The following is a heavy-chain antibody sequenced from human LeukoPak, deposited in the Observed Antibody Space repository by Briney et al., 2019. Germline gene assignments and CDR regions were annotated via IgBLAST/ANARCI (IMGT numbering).Heavy chain of an antibody. J-gene: IGHJ5*02. CDR3: ARRPGYCSGGSCYSSNWFDP. CDR2: IYPGDSDT. D-gene: IGHD2-15*01. CDR1: GYSFTSYW. V-gene: IGHV5-51*01. Sequence: GESLKISCKGSGYSFTSYWIGWVRQMPGKGLEWMGIIYPGDSDTRHSPSFQGQVTISADKSISTAYLQWSSLKASDTAMYYCARRPGYCSGGSCYSSNWFDPWGQGTLVTVSS.